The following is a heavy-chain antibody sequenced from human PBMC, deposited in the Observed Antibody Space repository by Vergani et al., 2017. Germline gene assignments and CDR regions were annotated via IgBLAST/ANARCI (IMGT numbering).Heavy chain of an antibody. Sequence: EVQLVESGGGLVQPGGSLRLSCAASGFTFSSYWMSWVRQAPGKGLEWVANIMQDESEKYYVDSVKGRFTISRDNAKHSLYLQMNSLRAEDTAVYYCARHGGSGWSLDYWGQGTLVTVSS. CDR3: ARHGGSGWSLDY. V-gene: IGHV3-7*01. J-gene: IGHJ4*02. CDR2: IMQDESEK. D-gene: IGHD6-19*01. CDR1: GFTFSSYW.